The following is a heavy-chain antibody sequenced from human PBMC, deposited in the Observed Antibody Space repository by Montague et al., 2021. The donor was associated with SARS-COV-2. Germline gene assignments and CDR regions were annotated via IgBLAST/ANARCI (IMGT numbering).Heavy chain of an antibody. V-gene: IGHV4-4*07. CDR3: ARKGSGRSDLAY. CDR1: GGSINSYY. J-gene: IGHJ4*02. D-gene: IGHD1-26*01. CDR2: IYTSGRT. Sequence: SETLSLTCGVSGGSINSYYWSWIRQPAGKGLEWIGRIYTSGRTNHSPSLKSRVSMSVDKSWNQFSLRLTSVTAADTAIYYCARKGSGRSDLAYWGQGTLVTVSS.